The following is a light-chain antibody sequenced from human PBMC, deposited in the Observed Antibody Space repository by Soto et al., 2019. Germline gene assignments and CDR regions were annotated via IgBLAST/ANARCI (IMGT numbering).Light chain of an antibody. J-gene: IGLJ1*01. CDR2: EVT. CDR3: SSYTSTGTVVV. Sequence: QSVLTQPASVSGSPGQSITISCTGTSSDVGGYNYVSWYQQHPGKAPKLMIYEVTNRPSGVSNRFSGSKSDNTASLTISGLQAEDEADYYCSSYTSTGTVVVFGTGTKVTVL. V-gene: IGLV2-14*01. CDR1: SSDVGGYNY.